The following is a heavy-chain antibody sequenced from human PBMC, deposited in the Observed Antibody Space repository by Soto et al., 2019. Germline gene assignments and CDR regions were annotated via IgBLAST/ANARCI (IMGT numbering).Heavy chain of an antibody. CDR2: IWHDGNNK. V-gene: IGHV3-33*01. CDR1: GFTFSNYG. D-gene: IGHD1-26*01. CDR3: ASDLVGASDSYGLDV. Sequence: PGVSLRLSCAASGFTFSNYGMHWVRQAPGKGLEWVAIIWHDGNNKYYADSVRGRFIISRDNSENRLYLQMNSLRAEDTAVYYCASDLVGASDSYGLDVWGQGTPVTVSS. J-gene: IGHJ6*02.